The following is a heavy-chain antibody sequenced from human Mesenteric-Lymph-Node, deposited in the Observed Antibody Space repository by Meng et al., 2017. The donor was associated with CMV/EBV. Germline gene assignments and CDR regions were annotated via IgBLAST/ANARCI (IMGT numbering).Heavy chain of an antibody. CDR1: GGSCSGYC. J-gene: IGHJ4*02. Sequence: HHGGAVWLKPAGTLAVTCGVYGGSCSGYCWNCIRQSTERVLEWTGKSIHSGSTTYNQAFTSRIIISVDARTNQITVNMSSVTAADMDVYNGERASSYYSMTGYFDYWGQGALVTVSS. CDR2: SIHSGST. CDR3: ERASSYYSMTGYFDY. V-gene: IGHV4-34*12. D-gene: IGHD3-10*01.